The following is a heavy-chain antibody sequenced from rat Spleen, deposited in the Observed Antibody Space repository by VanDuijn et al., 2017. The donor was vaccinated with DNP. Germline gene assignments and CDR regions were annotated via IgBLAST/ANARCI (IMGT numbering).Heavy chain of an antibody. D-gene: IGHD1-3*01. CDR3: ARHGRVTTVATYWYFDF. Sequence: EVQLVASGGGLVQPERSLKLSCTASGFTFSNSYMAWVRQAPTKGLEWVATISYDGSTTYYRNSVKGRFTISRDNAESTLYLQMDSLRSEDTATYYCARHGRVTTVATYWYFDFWGPGTMVTVSS. V-gene: IGHV5-7*01. J-gene: IGHJ1*01. CDR2: ISYDGSTT. CDR1: GFTFSNSY.